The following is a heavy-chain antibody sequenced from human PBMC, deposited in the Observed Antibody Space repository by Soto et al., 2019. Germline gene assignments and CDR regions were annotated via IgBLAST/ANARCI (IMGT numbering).Heavy chain of an antibody. CDR2: ISYSADKT. D-gene: IGHD1-7*01. CDR3: ARRARTATTNWGAFDV. J-gene: IGHJ3*01. V-gene: IGHV3-23*01. CDR1: GFTFNTYV. Sequence: XVSLRLSCAASGFTFNTYVMNWVRQAPGKGLEWVSTISYSADKTHYADSVKGRFTISRDNSRDTLFLQMKSLRADDAAVYYCARRARTATTNWGAFDVWGQGTMVTVSS.